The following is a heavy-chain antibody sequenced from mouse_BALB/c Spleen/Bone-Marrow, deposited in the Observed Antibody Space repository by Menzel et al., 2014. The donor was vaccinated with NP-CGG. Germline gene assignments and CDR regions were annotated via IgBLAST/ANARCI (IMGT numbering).Heavy chain of an antibody. Sequence: VQLQQPGAELVRPGTSVKVSCKASGYAFTNYLIEWVKQRPGQGLEWIGVINPGSGGTNYNEKFKGKATLTADKSSSTAYMQLSSLTSDDSAVYFCAREKGKDAMDYWGQGTSVTVSS. CDR1: GYAFTNYL. V-gene: IGHV1-54*01. D-gene: IGHD2-1*01. CDR2: INPGSGGT. J-gene: IGHJ4*01. CDR3: AREKGKDAMDY.